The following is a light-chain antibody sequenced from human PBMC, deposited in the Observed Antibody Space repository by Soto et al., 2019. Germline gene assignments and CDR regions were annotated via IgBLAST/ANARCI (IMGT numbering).Light chain of an antibody. V-gene: IGKV4-1*01. CDR2: WAS. CDR3: QQYYRTPFT. CDR1: QSVLYSSNNKNY. J-gene: IGKJ3*01. Sequence: DIVMTQPPDSLAVSLGERATINCKSSQSVLYSSNNKNYLAWYQQKPGQPPKLLIYWASTRESGVPDRFSGSGSGTDFTLTISSLQAEDVAVYYCQQYYRTPFTFGPGTKVDIK.